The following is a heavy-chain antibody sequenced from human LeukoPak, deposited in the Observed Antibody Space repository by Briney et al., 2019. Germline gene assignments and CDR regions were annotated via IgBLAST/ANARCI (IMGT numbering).Heavy chain of an antibody. Sequence: SETLSLTCAVYGGSFSGYYWRWIRQPPGKGLEWIGEINHSGSTNYNPSLKSRVTISVDTSKNQFSLKLSSVTAADTAVYYCARALYYYDSSGYNNWFDPWGQGTLVTVSS. CDR1: GGSFSGYY. J-gene: IGHJ5*02. CDR2: INHSGST. CDR3: ARALYYYDSSGYNNWFDP. V-gene: IGHV4-34*01. D-gene: IGHD3-22*01.